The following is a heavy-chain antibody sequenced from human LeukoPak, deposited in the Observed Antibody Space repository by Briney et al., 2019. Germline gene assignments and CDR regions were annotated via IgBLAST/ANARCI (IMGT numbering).Heavy chain of an antibody. Sequence: PSETLSLTCTVSGSSIISYYWSWIRQPPGKGLEWIGHIYGSGSTNYNPSLKSRVTLSVDTSKNQFSLKLSSVTAADTAVYYCAREGTSGTHLNWFDPWGQGTLVTVSS. J-gene: IGHJ5*02. CDR2: IYGSGST. CDR1: GSSIISYY. V-gene: IGHV4-59*01. CDR3: AREGTSGTHLNWFDP. D-gene: IGHD1-1*01.